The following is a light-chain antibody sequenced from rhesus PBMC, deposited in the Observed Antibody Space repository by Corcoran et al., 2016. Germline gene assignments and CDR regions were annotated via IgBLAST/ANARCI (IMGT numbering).Light chain of an antibody. CDR1: QGINRE. CDR2: AAY. V-gene: IGKV1-94*01. CDR3: LQDYSVPWT. Sequence: DIQMTQSPSSLSASVGDRVTVTCRASQGINRELSWYQQKSGKAPSLLIYAAYSLQTGVSSRFSGSGSGKDYTLTIDSLQSEDVATYFCLQDYSVPWTFGQGTKVEIK. J-gene: IGKJ1*01.